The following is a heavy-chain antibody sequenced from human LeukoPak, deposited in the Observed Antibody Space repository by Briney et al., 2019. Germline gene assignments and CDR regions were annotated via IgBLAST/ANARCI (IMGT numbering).Heavy chain of an antibody. Sequence: PGGSLRLSCAASGFTFSSYWMNWVRQAPGKGLEWVSSISSSSSYIYYADSVKGRFTISRDNAKNSLYLQMNSLRAEDTAVYYCARGHRSDYYYYMDVWGKGTTVTVSS. V-gene: IGHV3-21*01. CDR2: ISSSSSYI. J-gene: IGHJ6*03. D-gene: IGHD1-14*01. CDR3: ARGHRSDYYYYMDV. CDR1: GFTFSSYW.